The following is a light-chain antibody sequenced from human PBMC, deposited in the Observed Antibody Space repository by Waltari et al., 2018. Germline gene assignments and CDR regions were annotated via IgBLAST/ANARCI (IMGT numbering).Light chain of an antibody. CDR3: SSYTLTDTRV. Sequence: QSALTQPASVSASPGQSITISCSGTSSDVGAYNLVSWYRQYPDKAPQLIIYDVRTRPSGISDRFSGDKSDNTASLTISGLRAEDEADYYCSSYTLTDTRVFGGGT. CDR1: SSDVGAYNL. J-gene: IGLJ3*02. CDR2: DVR. V-gene: IGLV2-14*01.